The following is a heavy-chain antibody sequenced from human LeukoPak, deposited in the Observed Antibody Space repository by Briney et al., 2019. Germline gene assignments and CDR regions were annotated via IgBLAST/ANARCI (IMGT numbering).Heavy chain of an antibody. D-gene: IGHD2-2*01. CDR2: INPNSGGT. CDR3: ARIYCSSTSCYPHDAFDI. V-gene: IGHV1-2*02. J-gene: IGHJ3*02. Sequence: ASVKVSCKASGYTFTGYYMHWVRQAPGQGLEWMGWINPNSGGTNYAQKFQGRVTMTRDTSISTAYMELSRLRSDVTAVYYCARIYCSSTSCYPHDAFDIWGQGTMVTVSS. CDR1: GYTFTGYY.